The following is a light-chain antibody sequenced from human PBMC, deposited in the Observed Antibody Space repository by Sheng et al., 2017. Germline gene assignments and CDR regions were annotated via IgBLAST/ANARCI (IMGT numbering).Light chain of an antibody. CDR1: SSDVGGYKY. J-gene: IGLJ3*02. V-gene: IGLV2-14*01. Sequence: QSALTQPASVSGSPGQSITISCTGTSSDVGGYKYVSWYQQHPGKAPKLMINDVSNRPSGVSNRFSGSKSGNTASLTISGLQAEDEADYYCSSYTSSSTLVFGGGTKLTVL. CDR2: DVS. CDR3: SSYTSSSTLV.